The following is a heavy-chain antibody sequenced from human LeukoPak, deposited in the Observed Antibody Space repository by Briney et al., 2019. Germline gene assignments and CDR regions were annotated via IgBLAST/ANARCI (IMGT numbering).Heavy chain of an antibody. Sequence: PGGSLRLSCAASGFTFSSYWMNWVRQAPGKGLEWVSAISGSGGSTYYADSVKGRFTISRDNSKNTLYLQMNSLRAEDTAVYYCAKDRLTGDHYYYGMDVWGQGTTVTVSS. CDR3: AKDRLTGDHYYYGMDV. CDR1: GFTFSSYW. J-gene: IGHJ6*02. V-gene: IGHV3-23*01. CDR2: ISGSGGST. D-gene: IGHD7-27*01.